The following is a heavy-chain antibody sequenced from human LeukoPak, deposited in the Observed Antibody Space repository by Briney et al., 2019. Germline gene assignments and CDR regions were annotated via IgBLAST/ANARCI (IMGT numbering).Heavy chain of an antibody. CDR3: ATPRRFSGSYSLFY. V-gene: IGHV1-24*01. Sequence: ASVKVSCKVSGYTLTELSMHWVRQAPGKGLEWMGGFDPEDGETIYAQKFQGRVTMTEDTSTDTAYMELSSLRPEDTAVYYCATPRRFSGSYSLFYWGQGTLVTVSS. D-gene: IGHD1-26*01. J-gene: IGHJ4*02. CDR1: GYTLTELS. CDR2: FDPEDGET.